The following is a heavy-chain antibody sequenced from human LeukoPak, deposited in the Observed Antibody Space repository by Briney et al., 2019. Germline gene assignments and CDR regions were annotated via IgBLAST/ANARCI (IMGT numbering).Heavy chain of an antibody. J-gene: IGHJ4*02. D-gene: IGHD3-22*01. CDR3: ASAVVVIRFDY. CDR1: GYSISSGTY. Sequence: PSETLSLTCAVSGYSISSGTYWGWIRQPPGKELQWIGRIYHSGSTYYNPSLKSRVTISVDTSKNQFSLKLSSVTAADTAVYYCASAVVVIRFDYWGQGTLVTVSS. CDR2: IYHSGST. V-gene: IGHV4-38-2*01.